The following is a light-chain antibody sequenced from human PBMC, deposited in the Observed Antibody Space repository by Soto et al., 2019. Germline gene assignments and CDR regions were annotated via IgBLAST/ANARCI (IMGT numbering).Light chain of an antibody. J-gene: IGLJ2*01. Sequence: QAVVTQPPSASGTPGQRVTISCSGSTSNIGSNYVYWYQHLPGTAPKLLIYTDTQRPSGVPDRFSGSKSGTSASLAISGLRSEDEADYYCAAWDDNLRGYGVFGGGTKLTVL. CDR3: AAWDDNLRGYGV. CDR2: TDT. V-gene: IGLV1-47*02. CDR1: TSNIGSNY.